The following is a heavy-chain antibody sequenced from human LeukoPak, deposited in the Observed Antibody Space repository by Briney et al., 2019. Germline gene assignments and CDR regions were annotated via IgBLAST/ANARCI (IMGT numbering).Heavy chain of an antibody. D-gene: IGHD2-21*02. Sequence: GGSLGLSCSASGFTFTDYSMSRVRQAPGKGLEWVSIISRVSTYIYYADSVKGRFTVSRDNAKSSLYLQMTSLRAEDTAVYFCAREGGDGDYYYYMDVWGKGTTVTVSS. CDR3: AREGGDGDYYYYMDV. J-gene: IGHJ6*03. CDR1: GFTFTDYS. CDR2: ISRVSTYI. V-gene: IGHV3-21*01.